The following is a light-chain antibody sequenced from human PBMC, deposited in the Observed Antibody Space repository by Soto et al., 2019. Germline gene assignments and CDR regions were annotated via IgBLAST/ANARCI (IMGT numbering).Light chain of an antibody. CDR3: QQYVTAPRT. J-gene: IGKJ1*01. Sequence: EIVLTQSPATRSLSPVEIATRSCRASQSVSSYLAWYQQKPGQAPSLLIYGASNRATGVPDRFSGGGSGTDFTLTISRLEPQDFAVYFCQQYVTAPRTFGQGTKVDIK. V-gene: IGKV3-20*01. CDR2: GAS. CDR1: QSVSSY.